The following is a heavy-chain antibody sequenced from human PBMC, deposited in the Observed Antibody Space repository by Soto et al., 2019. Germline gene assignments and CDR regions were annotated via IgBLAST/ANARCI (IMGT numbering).Heavy chain of an antibody. CDR2: ISYDGSNK. J-gene: IGHJ4*02. V-gene: IGHV3-30-3*01. D-gene: IGHD3-22*01. CDR1: GFTFSSYA. CDR3: ARESTPYYDSSGTFDY. Sequence: QVQLVESGGGVVQPGRSLRLSCAASGFTFSSYAMHWVRQAPGKGLEWVAVISYDGSNKYYADSVKGRFTISRDNSKNTLYLQMNSLRAEDTAVYYCARESTPYYDSSGTFDYWGQGTLVTVSS.